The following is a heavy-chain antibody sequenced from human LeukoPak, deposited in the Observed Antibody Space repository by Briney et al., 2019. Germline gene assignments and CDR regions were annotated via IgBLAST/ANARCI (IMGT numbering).Heavy chain of an antibody. Sequence: SQTLSLTFAISGDSVSSNSVTWIWVRQSPSRGLEWLGRTYYRSAWYTNYAESVKSRISINADTSKNQFSLQLSSVTPEDTAVYYCTRDGGRGTFDYWGQGTLVTVSS. J-gene: IGHJ4*02. V-gene: IGHV6-1*01. D-gene: IGHD3-16*01. CDR2: TYYRSAWYT. CDR3: TRDGGRGTFDY. CDR1: GDSVSSNSVT.